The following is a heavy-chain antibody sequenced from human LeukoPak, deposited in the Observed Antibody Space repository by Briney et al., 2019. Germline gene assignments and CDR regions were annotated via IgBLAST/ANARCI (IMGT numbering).Heavy chain of an antibody. CDR1: GFTFSSYA. D-gene: IGHD3-16*02. Sequence: GGSLRLSCAASGFTFSSYAMSWVRQAPGKGLEWVSAISGSGGSTYYADSVKGRFTIFRDNSKNTLYLQMNSLRAEDTAVYYCAKSPATYDYVWGSYRYVPGAYYFDYWGQGTLVTVSS. V-gene: IGHV3-23*01. CDR2: ISGSGGST. CDR3: AKSPATYDYVWGSYRYVPGAYYFDY. J-gene: IGHJ4*02.